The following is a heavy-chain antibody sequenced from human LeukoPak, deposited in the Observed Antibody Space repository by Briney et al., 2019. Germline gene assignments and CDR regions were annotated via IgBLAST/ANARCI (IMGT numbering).Heavy chain of an antibody. V-gene: IGHV4-59*01. CDR3: ARVGGYGDSDY. D-gene: IGHD4-17*01. Sequence: PSETLSLTCTVSGGSINNYHWSWIRQPPGKGLEWNGHISYSGSTSYHPSLQSRVTISLDTSKNQFSLQLSSVTAADTATYYCARVGGYGDSDYWGQGTLVTVSS. J-gene: IGHJ4*02. CDR1: GGSINNYH. CDR2: ISYSGST.